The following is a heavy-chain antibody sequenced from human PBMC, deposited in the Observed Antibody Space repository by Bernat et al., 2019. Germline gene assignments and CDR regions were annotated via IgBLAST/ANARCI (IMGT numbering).Heavy chain of an antibody. Sequence: QLQLQESGPGLVKPSETLSLTCTVSGGSISSSSYYWGWIRQPPGKGLEWIGSIYYSGSTYYNPSLKSRVTISVDTSKNQFSLKLSSVTAADTAVYYCARPWNYYDSSGFQKGYDAFDIWGQGTMVTLSS. CDR3: ARPWNYYDSSGFQKGYDAFDI. V-gene: IGHV4-39*01. CDR1: GGSISSSSYY. D-gene: IGHD3-22*01. CDR2: IYYSGST. J-gene: IGHJ3*02.